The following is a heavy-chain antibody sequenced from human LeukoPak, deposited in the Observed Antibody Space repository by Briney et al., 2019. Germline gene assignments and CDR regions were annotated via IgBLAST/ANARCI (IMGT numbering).Heavy chain of an antibody. V-gene: IGHV4-34*01. CDR1: GGSFSGYY. CDR3: ARGSGGYGSGSYHPFLDY. J-gene: IGHJ4*02. CDR2: INHSGST. Sequence: SETLSLTCAVYGGSFSGYYWSWIRQPPGKGLEWIGEINHSGSTNYNPSLKSRVTISVDTSKNQFSLKLSSVTAADTAVYCCARGSGGYGSGSYHPFLDYWGQGTLVTVSS. D-gene: IGHD3-10*01.